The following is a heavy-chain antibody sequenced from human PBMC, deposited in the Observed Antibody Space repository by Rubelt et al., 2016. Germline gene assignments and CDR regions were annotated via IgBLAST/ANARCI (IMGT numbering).Heavy chain of an antibody. CDR3: ARPSSSGYYWVFDY. CDR1: GGTFSSYA. CDR2: IIPIFGTA. D-gene: IGHD3-22*01. Sequence: QVQLVQSGAEVKKPGASVKVSCKASGGTFSSYAISWVRQAPGQGLEWMGGIIPIFGTANYGREFQGRVTITADESTSSAYMELSSRRSEDTAVYYCARPSSSGYYWVFDYWGQGTLVTVSS. J-gene: IGHJ4*02. V-gene: IGHV1-69*01.